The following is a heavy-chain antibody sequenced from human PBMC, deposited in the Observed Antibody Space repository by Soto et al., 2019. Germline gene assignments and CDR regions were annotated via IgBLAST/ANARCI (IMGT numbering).Heavy chain of an antibody. CDR1: GFTFTGHY. V-gene: IGHV1-2*02. CDR2: INTNSGGT. Sequence: ASVKVSCKASGFTFTGHYIHWVRQAPGQGLAGMGWINTNSGGTSYAQKFQGRVTMTRDTSITTAYMELSRLTSDDTDVYYCATSGSFFRPSLGYFDYWGQGTLVTVSS. D-gene: IGHD1-26*01. CDR3: ATSGSFFRPSLGYFDY. J-gene: IGHJ4*02.